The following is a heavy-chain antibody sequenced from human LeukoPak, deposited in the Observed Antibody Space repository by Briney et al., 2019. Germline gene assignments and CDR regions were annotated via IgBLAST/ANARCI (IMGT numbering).Heavy chain of an antibody. CDR1: GYTFTSYD. CDR2: MNPNSGST. CDR3: ARGLYGYGHTFDY. D-gene: IGHD5-12*01. Sequence: ASVKVSCKASGYTFTSYDINWVLQATGQGLEWMGWMNPNSGSTGYAQKFQGRVTMTRSTSISTAYMELSSRRSEDTAVYYCARGLYGYGHTFDYWGQGTLVTVSS. V-gene: IGHV1-8*01. J-gene: IGHJ4*02.